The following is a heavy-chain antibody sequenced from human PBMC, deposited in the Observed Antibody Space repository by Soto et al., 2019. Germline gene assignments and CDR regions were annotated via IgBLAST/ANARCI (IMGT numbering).Heavy chain of an antibody. D-gene: IGHD3-3*01. J-gene: IGHJ6*02. CDR1: GGTFSSYA. CDR3: ASRGTYYDFWMYGMDV. V-gene: IGHV1-69*13. Sequence: GASVKVSCKASGGTFSSYAISWVRQAPGQGLEWMGGIIPIFGTANYAQKFQGRVTFTADESTSTAYMELSSLRSEDTAVYYCASRGTYYDFWMYGMDVWGQGTTVTVSS. CDR2: IIPIFGTA.